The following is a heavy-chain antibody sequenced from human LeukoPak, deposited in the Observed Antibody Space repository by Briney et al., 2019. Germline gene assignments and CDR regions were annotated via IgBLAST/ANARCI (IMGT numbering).Heavy chain of an antibody. CDR1: GGTFSSYA. D-gene: IGHD3-22*01. Sequence: SVKVSCKASGGTFSSYAISWVRQAPGQGLEWMGGIIPIFGTANYAQKFQGRVTITADESTSTAYMELSSLRSEDTAVYYCARASYTDYYDSSGYPGGYFDYWGQGTLVTVSS. J-gene: IGHJ4*02. CDR3: ARASYTDYYDSSGYPGGYFDY. CDR2: IIPIFGTA. V-gene: IGHV1-69*01.